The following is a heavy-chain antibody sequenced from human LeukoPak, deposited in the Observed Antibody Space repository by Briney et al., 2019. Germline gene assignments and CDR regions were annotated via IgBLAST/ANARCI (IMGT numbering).Heavy chain of an antibody. J-gene: IGHJ4*02. Sequence: GGSLRLPCAASGFTFSSYSMNWVRQAPGKGLEWVSSISSSSSYIYYADSVKGRFTISRDNAKNSLYLQMNSLRAEDTAVYYCARGYDDILTGYYPYYFDYWGQGTLVTVSS. CDR3: ARGYDDILTGYYPYYFDY. V-gene: IGHV3-21*01. D-gene: IGHD3-9*01. CDR1: GFTFSSYS. CDR2: ISSSSSYI.